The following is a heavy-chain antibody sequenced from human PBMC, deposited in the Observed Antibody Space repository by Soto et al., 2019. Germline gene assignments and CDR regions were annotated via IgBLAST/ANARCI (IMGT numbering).Heavy chain of an antibody. D-gene: IGHD2-15*01. CDR2: IIPIVGTA. J-gene: IGHJ6*02. CDR3: ARSQGGSSSLDIYYYYYYGMDV. V-gene: IGHV1-69*01. CDR1: GGTFSSYA. Sequence: QVQLVQSGAEVKKPGSSVKVSCKAPGGTFSSYAISWVRQAPGQGLEWMGGIIPIVGTANYAQKFQGRVTITADESTSTGYKELSSLRSEDTAVYYCARSQGGSSSLDIYYYYYYGMDVWGQGTTVTVSS.